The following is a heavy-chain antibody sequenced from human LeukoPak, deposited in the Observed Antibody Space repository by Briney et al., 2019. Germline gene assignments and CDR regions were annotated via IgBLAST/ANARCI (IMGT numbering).Heavy chain of an antibody. D-gene: IGHD6-13*01. CDR1: GFTFSSYA. CDR3: EGYSSSWPSIDY. Sequence: GGSLRLSCAASGFTFSSYAMSWVRQAPGKGLEWVSAISGSGGSTYYADSVKGRFTISRDNSKNTLYLQMNSLRAEDTAVYYCEGYSSSWPSIDYWGQGTLVTVSS. V-gene: IGHV3-23*01. CDR2: ISGSGGST. J-gene: IGHJ4*02.